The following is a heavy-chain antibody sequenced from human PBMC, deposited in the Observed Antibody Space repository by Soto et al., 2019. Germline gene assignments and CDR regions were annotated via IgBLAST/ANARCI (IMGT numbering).Heavy chain of an antibody. Sequence: GESLKISCESHGYSFTTYWITWVRQKPGKGLEWMGSFHPGESDTRYSPSFQGQVTISADRSLTTAYLQWSGLQAADTATYYCARHEATYYNFYGMDVWGQGXTVTVSS. CDR3: ARHEATYYNFYGMDV. V-gene: IGHV5-51*01. J-gene: IGHJ6*02. D-gene: IGHD3-10*01. CDR2: FHPGESDT. CDR1: GYSFTTYW.